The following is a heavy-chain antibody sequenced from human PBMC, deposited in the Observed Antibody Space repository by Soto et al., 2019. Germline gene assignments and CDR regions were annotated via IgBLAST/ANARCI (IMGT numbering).Heavy chain of an antibody. J-gene: IGHJ3*02. D-gene: IGHD6-19*01. Sequence: PGESLKISCKGSGYSFTSYWIGWGRQMPGKGLEWMGIIYPGDSDTRYSPSFQGQVTISADKSISAAYLQWSSLKASDTAMYYCARTDKGQWLAPGALDIWGQGTTVT. V-gene: IGHV5-51*01. CDR3: ARTDKGQWLAPGALDI. CDR1: GYSFTSYW. CDR2: IYPGDSDT.